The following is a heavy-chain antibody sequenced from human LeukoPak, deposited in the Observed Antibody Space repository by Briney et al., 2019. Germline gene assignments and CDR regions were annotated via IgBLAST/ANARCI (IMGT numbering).Heavy chain of an antibody. D-gene: IGHD3-10*01. CDR1: GGSVSSRNYS. Sequence: SETLSLTCSVSGGSVSSRNYSWTWIRQPPGKGLEWIGYIYNSGSTKCNPSLKSRVTISVDTSKNQFSLKLSSVTAADTAVYYCATDRQVYGSGEYYFDYWGQGTLVSVSS. V-gene: IGHV4-61*01. CDR2: IYNSGST. J-gene: IGHJ4*02. CDR3: ATDRQVYGSGEYYFDY.